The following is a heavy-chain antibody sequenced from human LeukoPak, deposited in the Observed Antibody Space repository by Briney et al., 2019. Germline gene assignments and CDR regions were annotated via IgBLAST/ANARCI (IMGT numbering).Heavy chain of an antibody. D-gene: IGHD6-13*01. Sequence: ASVKVSCKASGYTFTGYYMHWVRQAPGQGREWMGWINPNSGGTNYAQKFQGRVTMSSDTSISTAYMELSRLRSDDTAVYYCARGAYSSSWGRLWDIWGQGTMVTVSS. CDR2: INPNSGGT. J-gene: IGHJ3*02. V-gene: IGHV1-2*02. CDR1: GYTFTGYY. CDR3: ARGAYSSSWGRLWDI.